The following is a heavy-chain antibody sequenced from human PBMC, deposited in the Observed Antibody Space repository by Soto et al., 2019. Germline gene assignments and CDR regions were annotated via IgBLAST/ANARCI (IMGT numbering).Heavy chain of an antibody. V-gene: IGHV3-21*01. Sequence: GESLKISCAASGFTFSSYGMNWVRQAPGKGLEWVSSISSSSSYIYYGDSVKGRFTISRDNAKNSLYLQMNSLRAEDTATYYCARVHYYDSSGFYLWGQGTLVTVSS. CDR3: ARVHYYDSSGFYL. D-gene: IGHD3-22*01. CDR2: ISSSSSYI. J-gene: IGHJ4*02. CDR1: GFTFSSYG.